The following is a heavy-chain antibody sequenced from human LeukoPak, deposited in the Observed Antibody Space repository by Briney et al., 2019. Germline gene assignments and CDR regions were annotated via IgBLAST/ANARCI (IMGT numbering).Heavy chain of an antibody. D-gene: IGHD2-15*01. CDR3: ARDKVVVAANYYYYYGMDV. J-gene: IGHJ6*02. Sequence: GGSLRLSCAASGFTFSSYSMNWVRQAPGKGLEWVSSIISSSSYIYYADSVKGRFTISRDNAKNSLYLQMNSLRAEDTAVYYCARDKVVVAANYYYYYGMDVWGQGTTVTVSS. CDR1: GFTFSSYS. V-gene: IGHV3-21*01. CDR2: IISSSSYI.